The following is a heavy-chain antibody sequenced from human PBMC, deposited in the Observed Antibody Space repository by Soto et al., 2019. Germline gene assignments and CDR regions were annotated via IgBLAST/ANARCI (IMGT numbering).Heavy chain of an antibody. Sequence: GGSLRLSCAASGFTFTNYAMTWVRQAPGKGLEWVSISSGSGSGGSTNYADSVKGRFTISRDNAENSLYLQMNSLRAEDTALYYCAISQDRGGRTTFIYWGQGTQVTVSS. V-gene: IGHV3-23*01. J-gene: IGHJ4*02. D-gene: IGHD3-16*01. CDR2: SSGSGSGGST. CDR3: AISQDRGGRTTFIY. CDR1: GFTFTNYA.